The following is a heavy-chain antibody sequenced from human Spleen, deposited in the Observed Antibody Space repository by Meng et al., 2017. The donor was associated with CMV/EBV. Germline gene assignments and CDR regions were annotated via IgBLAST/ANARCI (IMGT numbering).Heavy chain of an antibody. CDR2: IYDSENT. CDR1: GGSINNYY. V-gene: IGHV4-59*01. Sequence: SETLSLTCTVSGGSINNYYWNWIRQSPGEGLEWIGYIYDSENTNYNPSLESRVTISIDTSKKQFSLMLNSVTAADAAVYFCARDLSSSSLYFYGMDVWGQGTTVTVSS. D-gene: IGHD6-6*01. CDR3: ARDLSSSSLYFYGMDV. J-gene: IGHJ6*02.